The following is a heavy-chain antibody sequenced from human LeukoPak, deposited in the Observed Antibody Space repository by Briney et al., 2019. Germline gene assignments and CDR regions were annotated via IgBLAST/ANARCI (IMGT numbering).Heavy chain of an antibody. Sequence: PGGSLRLSCAASGFTFSSYGMHWVRQAPGKGLEWVAVISYGGSNKFYADSVKGRFTISRDNSKNTLYLQMNSLRAEDTAVYYCASGQYDRSGYFDYWGQGTLVIVSS. D-gene: IGHD3-22*01. V-gene: IGHV3-30*03. CDR1: GFTFSSYG. J-gene: IGHJ4*02. CDR2: ISYGGSNK. CDR3: ASGQYDRSGYFDY.